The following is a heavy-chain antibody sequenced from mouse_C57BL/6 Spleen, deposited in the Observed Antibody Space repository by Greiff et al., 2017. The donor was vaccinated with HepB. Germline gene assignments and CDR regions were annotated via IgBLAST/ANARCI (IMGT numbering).Heavy chain of an antibody. D-gene: IGHD3-2*02. CDR1: GYAFSSYW. J-gene: IGHJ2*01. CDR3: ARGGAQATSYYFDY. CDR2: IYPGDGDT. Sequence: VQLQQSGAELVKPGASVKISCKASGYAFSSYWMNWVKQRPGKGLEWIGQIYPGDGDTNYNGKFKGKATLTADKSSSTAYMQLSSLTSEDSAVYFCARGGAQATSYYFDYWGQGTTLTVSS. V-gene: IGHV1-80*01.